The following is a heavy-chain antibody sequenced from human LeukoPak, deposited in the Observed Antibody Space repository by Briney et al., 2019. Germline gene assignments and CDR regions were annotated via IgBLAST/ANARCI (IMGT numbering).Heavy chain of an antibody. CDR3: ARTAAVPAQRRYYYYGMDV. J-gene: IGHJ6*02. CDR2: INPNSGGT. V-gene: IGHV1-2*02. CDR1: GYTFTGYY. D-gene: IGHD1-14*01. Sequence: ASVKVSCKASGYTFTGYYMHWVRQAPGQGLEWMGWINPNSGGTNYAQKFQGRVTMTSDTSISTAYMELSRLRSDDTAVYYCARTAAVPAQRRYYYYGMDVWGQGTTVTVSS.